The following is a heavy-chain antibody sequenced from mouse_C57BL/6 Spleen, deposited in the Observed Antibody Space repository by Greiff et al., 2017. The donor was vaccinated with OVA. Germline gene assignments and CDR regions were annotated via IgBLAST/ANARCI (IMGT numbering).Heavy chain of an antibody. CDR3: ARGLLRPAWCAY. CDR2: INPNNGGT. V-gene: IGHV1-26*01. D-gene: IGHD2-3*01. Sequence: VQLQQSGPELVKPGASVKISCKASGYTFTDYYMNWVKQSHGKSLEWIGDINPNNGGTSYNQKFKGKATLTVDKSSSTAYMELRSLTSEDSAVYYCARGLLRPAWCAYWGQGTLVTVSA. CDR1: GYTFTDYY. J-gene: IGHJ3*01.